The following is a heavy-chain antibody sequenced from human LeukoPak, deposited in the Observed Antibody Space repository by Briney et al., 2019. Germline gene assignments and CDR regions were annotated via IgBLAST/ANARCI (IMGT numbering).Heavy chain of an antibody. D-gene: IGHD1-26*01. Sequence: GGPLRLSCAAPGFTLSIYEINWVRQAQGKGLKWVSYISSSGDTYYADSVKGRFTGSRDNAKNSLYLQMDSLRAEDTAVYYCARGVWQGGSYYNYLDYWGQGTLVTVSS. CDR1: GFTLSIYE. V-gene: IGHV3-48*03. CDR3: ARGVWQGGSYYNYLDY. CDR2: ISSSGDT. J-gene: IGHJ4*02.